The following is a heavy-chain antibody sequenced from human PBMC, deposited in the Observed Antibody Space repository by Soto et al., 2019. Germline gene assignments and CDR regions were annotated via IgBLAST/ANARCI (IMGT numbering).Heavy chain of an antibody. J-gene: IGHJ4*02. Sequence: SETLSLTCTVSGGSISSSSYYWGWIRQPPGKGLEWIGSIYYSGSTYYNPSLKSRVTISVDTSKNQFSLKLSFVTAADTAVYYCARQLGYYFDYWGQGTLVTVSS. D-gene: IGHD7-27*01. CDR2: IYYSGST. CDR1: GGSISSSSYY. CDR3: ARQLGYYFDY. V-gene: IGHV4-39*01.